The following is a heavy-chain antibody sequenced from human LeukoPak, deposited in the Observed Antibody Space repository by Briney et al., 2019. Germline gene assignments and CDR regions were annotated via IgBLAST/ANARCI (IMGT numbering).Heavy chain of an antibody. V-gene: IGHV4-61*01. Sequence: SETLSLTCTVSGGSISSSSYYWSWIRQPPGKGLEWIGYIYYSGSTNYNPSLKSRVTISVDTSKNQFSLKLSSVTAADTAVYYCARGTVTTDYFDYWGQGTLVTVSS. D-gene: IGHD4-17*01. J-gene: IGHJ4*02. CDR3: ARGTVTTDYFDY. CDR2: IYYSGST. CDR1: GGSISSSSYY.